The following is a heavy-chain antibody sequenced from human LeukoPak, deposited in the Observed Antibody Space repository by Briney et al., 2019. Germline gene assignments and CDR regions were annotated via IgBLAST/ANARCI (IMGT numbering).Heavy chain of an antibody. CDR1: GGSISSSSYY. CDR3: ARSYSRDWYSDY. J-gene: IGHJ4*02. D-gene: IGHD5-18*01. Sequence: SETLSLTCTVSGGSISSSSYYWGWIPQPPGKALEWLVSIYYSGSTYYNPSLKSRVTISVDTSKNQFPLKLTSVTAADTAVYYCARSYSRDWYSDYWGQGTLATVSS. CDR2: IYYSGST. V-gene: IGHV4-39*01.